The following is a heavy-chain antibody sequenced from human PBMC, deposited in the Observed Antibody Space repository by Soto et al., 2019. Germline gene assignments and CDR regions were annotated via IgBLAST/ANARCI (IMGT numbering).Heavy chain of an antibody. D-gene: IGHD3-22*01. J-gene: IGHJ3*02. V-gene: IGHV4-34*01. CDR2: INHSGST. Sequence: SETLSLTCAVYGGSCSGYYWSWIRQPPGKGLEWIGEINHSGSTNYNPSLKSRVTISVDTSKNQFSLKLSSVTAADTAVYYCARGRRNYYDSSGYFPLAFDIWGQGTMVTVS. CDR1: GGSCSGYY. CDR3: ARGRRNYYDSSGYFPLAFDI.